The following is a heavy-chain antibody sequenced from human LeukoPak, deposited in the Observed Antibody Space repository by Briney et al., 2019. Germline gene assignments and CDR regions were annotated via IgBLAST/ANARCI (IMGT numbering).Heavy chain of an antibody. V-gene: IGHV4-59*08. J-gene: IGHJ5*02. CDR3: ARRGIAAAGRVYNWFDP. CDR2: IYYSGST. D-gene: IGHD6-13*01. Sequence: SETLSLTCTVSGGSISSYYWSWIRQPPGKGLEWIGYIYYSGSTNYNPSPKSRVTISVDTSKNQFSLKLSSVTAADTAVYYCARRGIAAAGRVYNWFDPWGQGTLVTVSS. CDR1: GGSISSYY.